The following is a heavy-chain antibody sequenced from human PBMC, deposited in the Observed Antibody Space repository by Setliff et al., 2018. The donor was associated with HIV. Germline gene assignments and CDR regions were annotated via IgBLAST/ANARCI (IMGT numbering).Heavy chain of an antibody. D-gene: IGHD1-20*01. Sequence: ASVKVSCKASGYTFTSYDINWVRQATGQGLEWMGWMNPNSGNTGYAQKFQGRVTITADESTSTAYMELSSLRSEDTAVYYCARDQRAYNWNDAVFYYYGLDVWGQGTTVTSP. CDR3: ARDQRAYNWNDAVFYYYGLDV. J-gene: IGHJ6*02. CDR2: MNPNSGNT. CDR1: GYTFTSYD. V-gene: IGHV1-8*01.